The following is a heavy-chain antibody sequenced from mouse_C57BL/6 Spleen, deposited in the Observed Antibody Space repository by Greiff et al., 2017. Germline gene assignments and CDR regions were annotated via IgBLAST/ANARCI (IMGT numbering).Heavy chain of an antibody. J-gene: IGHJ4*01. CDR1: GFSLTSYG. CDR3: AKPDGNYEIYAMAY. D-gene: IGHD2-1*01. Sequence: QVQLQQSGPGLVAPSQSLSITCTVSGFSLTSYGVSWVRQPPGKGLALLGVIWGDGSTNYHSALISRLSISKDNSKSQVLLKLNSLQTDDTATYYCAKPDGNYEIYAMAYWGPGTSEPVSS. V-gene: IGHV2-3*01. CDR2: IWGDGST.